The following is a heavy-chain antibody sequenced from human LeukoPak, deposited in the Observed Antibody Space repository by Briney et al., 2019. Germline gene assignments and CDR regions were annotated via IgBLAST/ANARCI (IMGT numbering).Heavy chain of an antibody. CDR2: ISSSGSTI. CDR1: GFTFSSYE. V-gene: IGHV3-48*03. CDR3: ARAPLSGSYLINWFDP. J-gene: IGHJ5*02. Sequence: GGSLRLSCVVPGFTFSSYEMNWVRQAPGKGLEWVSYISSSGSTIYYADSVKGRFTISRDNAKNSLYLQMNSLRAEDTAVYYCARAPLSGSYLINWFDPWGQGTLVTVSS. D-gene: IGHD1-26*01.